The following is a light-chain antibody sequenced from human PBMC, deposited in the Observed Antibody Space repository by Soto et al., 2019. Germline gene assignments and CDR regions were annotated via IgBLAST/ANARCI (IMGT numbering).Light chain of an antibody. CDR3: SSYAGSNNVV. J-gene: IGLJ2*01. Sequence: QSALIQPPSVSGSPGQSVTISCTGTSSDVGSYDYVSWYQQHPGTVPKPMIYNVNTQPSGVPDRFSGSKSGNTASMTISGLQAEDEADYYCSSYAGSNNVVFGGGTKLTVL. CDR1: SSDVGSYDY. V-gene: IGLV2-8*01. CDR2: NVN.